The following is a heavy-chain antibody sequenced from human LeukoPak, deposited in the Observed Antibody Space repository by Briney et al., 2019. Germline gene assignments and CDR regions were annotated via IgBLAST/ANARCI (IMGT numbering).Heavy chain of an antibody. V-gene: IGHV4-39*01. CDR3: ARRGEEYSDYEWEDY. J-gene: IGHJ4*02. D-gene: IGHD5-12*01. CDR2: IYYSGST. CDR1: GGSISSSSYY. Sequence: SETLSLTCTVSGGSISSSSYYWGWIRQPPGKGLEWIGSIYYSGSTYYNPSLKSRVTISVDTSKNQFSLKLSSVTAADTAVYYCARRGEEYSDYEWEDYWGQGTLVTVSS.